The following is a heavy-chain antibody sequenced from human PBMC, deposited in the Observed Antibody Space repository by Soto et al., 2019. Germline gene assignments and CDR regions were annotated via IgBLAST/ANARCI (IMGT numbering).Heavy chain of an antibody. J-gene: IGHJ6*02. CDR2: IYPGDSDT. CDR1: GYSFTSYW. D-gene: IGHD6-19*01. Sequence: LGESLKISCKGSGYSFTSYWIGWVRQMPGKGLEWMGIIYPGDSDTRYSPSFQGQVTISADKSISTAYLQWSSLKASDTAMYYCARRVRIAVSGYYYYGMDVWGQGTTVTVSS. CDR3: ARRVRIAVSGYYYYGMDV. V-gene: IGHV5-51*01.